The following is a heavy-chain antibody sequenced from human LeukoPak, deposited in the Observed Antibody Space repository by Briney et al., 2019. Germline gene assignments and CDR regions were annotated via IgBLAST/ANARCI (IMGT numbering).Heavy chain of an antibody. CDR3: ARFPPVAGSAFDI. V-gene: IGHV4-59*08. CDR1: GGSISSYY. D-gene: IGHD6-19*01. CDR2: IYYSGST. J-gene: IGHJ3*02. Sequence: PSETLSLTCTVSGGSISSYYWSWIRQPPGKGLEWIGYIYYSGSTNYNPSLKSRVTISVDTSKNQFSLKLSSVTAADTAVYYCARFPPVAGSAFDIWGQGTMVTVSS.